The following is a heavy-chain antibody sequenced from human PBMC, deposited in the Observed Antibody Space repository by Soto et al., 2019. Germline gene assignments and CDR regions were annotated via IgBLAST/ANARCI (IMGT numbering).Heavy chain of an antibody. CDR1: GYTFTSYA. D-gene: IGHD3-3*01. CDR3: AREFSLLRFLEWLSPYVYYGMDV. Sequence: ASVKVSCKASGYTFTSYAMHWVRQAPGQRLEWMGWINAGNGNTKYSQKFQGRVTITRDTSASTAYMELSSLRSEDTAVYYCAREFSLLRFLEWLSPYVYYGMDVWGQGTTVTVSS. V-gene: IGHV1-3*01. CDR2: INAGNGNT. J-gene: IGHJ6*02.